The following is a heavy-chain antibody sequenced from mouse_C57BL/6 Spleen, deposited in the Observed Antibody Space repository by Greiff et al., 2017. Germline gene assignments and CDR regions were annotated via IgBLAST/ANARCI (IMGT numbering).Heavy chain of an antibody. V-gene: IGHV3-6*01. CDR2: ISYDGSN. J-gene: IGHJ2*01. CDR1: GYSITSGYY. CDR3: AREADGYDLDY. Sequence: VQLKESGPGLVKPSQSLSLTCSVTGYSITSGYYWNWIRQFPGNKLEWMGYISYDGSNNYNPSLKNRISITRDTSKNQFFLKLNSVTTEDTATYYCAREADGYDLDYWGQGTTLTVSS. D-gene: IGHD2-2*01.